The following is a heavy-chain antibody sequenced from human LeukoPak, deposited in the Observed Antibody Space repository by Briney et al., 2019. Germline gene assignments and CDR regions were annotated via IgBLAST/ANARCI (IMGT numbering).Heavy chain of an antibody. CDR2: IYHSGST. CDR3: ARDQRIGYSSGWYNWYFDL. V-gene: IGHV4-38-2*02. D-gene: IGHD6-19*01. Sequence: SETLSLTCAVSGYSISSGCYWGWIRQPPGKGLEWIGSIYHSGSTYYNPSLKSRVTISVDTSKNQFYLKLSSVTAADTAVYYCARDQRIGYSSGWYNWYFDLWGRGTLVTVSS. CDR1: GYSISSGCY. J-gene: IGHJ2*01.